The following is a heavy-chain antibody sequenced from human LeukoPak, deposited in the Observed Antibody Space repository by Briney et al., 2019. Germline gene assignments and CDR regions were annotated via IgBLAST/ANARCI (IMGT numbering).Heavy chain of an antibody. CDR3: AKSHVPYCSGGSCYSSFDY. D-gene: IGHD2-15*01. V-gene: IGHV3-23*01. Sequence: GGSLRLSCAASGFTFSSYAMSWVRQAPGKGLEWVSAISGSGGSTYYADSVKGRFTISRDNSKNTLYLQMNSLRAEDTAVYYCAKSHVPYCSGGSCYSSFDYWGQGTLVTVSS. CDR1: GFTFSSYA. CDR2: ISGSGGST. J-gene: IGHJ4*02.